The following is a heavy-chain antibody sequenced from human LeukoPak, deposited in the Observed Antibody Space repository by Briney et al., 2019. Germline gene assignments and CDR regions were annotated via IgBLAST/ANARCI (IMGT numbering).Heavy chain of an antibody. V-gene: IGHV4-39*07. CDR2: IYYSGST. CDR3: ARVDWVLDY. J-gene: IGHJ4*02. Sequence: SETLSLTCTVSGGSISSSSYYWGWIRQPPGKGLEWIGSIYYSGSTYYNPPLKSRVTISVDTPKNQFSLKVRSVTAADTAVYYCARVDWVLDYWGQGSLVTVSS. D-gene: IGHD2-8*01. CDR1: GGSISSSSYY.